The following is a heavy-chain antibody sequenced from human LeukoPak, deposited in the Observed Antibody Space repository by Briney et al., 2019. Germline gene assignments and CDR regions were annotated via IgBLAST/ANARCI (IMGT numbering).Heavy chain of an antibody. V-gene: IGHV4-34*01. Sequence: RTSETLSLTCAVYGGSFSGYYWSWIRQPPGKGLEWIGEINHSGSTNSNPSLKSRVTMSVDTSKKQFSLKLRSMTAADTALYYCAGRRSRYSSIDYWGQGTLVTVSS. CDR3: AGRRSRYSSIDY. J-gene: IGHJ4*02. D-gene: IGHD6-13*01. CDR2: INHSGST. CDR1: GGSFSGYY.